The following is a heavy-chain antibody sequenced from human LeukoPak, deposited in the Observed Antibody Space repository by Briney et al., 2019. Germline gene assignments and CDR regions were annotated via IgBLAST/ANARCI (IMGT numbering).Heavy chain of an antibody. CDR2: INGDGSTT. J-gene: IGHJ4*02. CDR3: ARIPYTTGSSF. D-gene: IGHD2/OR15-2a*01. V-gene: IGHV3-74*01. Sequence: GGSLRLSCAASGFTFSNSWMHWVRQASGKGLVWVSRINGDGSTTTYADSVEGRFTISRDNAKNTLYLQMNSLRAEDTAVYYCARIPYTTGSSFWGQGTLVTVSS. CDR1: GFTFSNSW.